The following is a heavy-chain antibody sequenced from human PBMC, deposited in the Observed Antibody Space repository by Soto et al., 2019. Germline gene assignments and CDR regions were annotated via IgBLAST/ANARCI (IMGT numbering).Heavy chain of an antibody. D-gene: IGHD6-19*01. Sequence: QVQLVESGGGVVQPGRPLRLSCAASGFTFSSYGMHWVRQAPGKGLEWVAVIWYDGSNKYYADSVKGRFTISRDNSKNTLYLQMNSLRAEDTAVYYCARDGNPHSSGWYYYYYYMDVWGKGTTVTVSS. V-gene: IGHV3-33*01. J-gene: IGHJ6*03. CDR3: ARDGNPHSSGWYYYYYYMDV. CDR1: GFTFSSYG. CDR2: IWYDGSNK.